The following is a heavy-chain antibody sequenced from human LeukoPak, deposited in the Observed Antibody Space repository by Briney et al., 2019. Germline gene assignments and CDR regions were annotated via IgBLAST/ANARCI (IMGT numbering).Heavy chain of an antibody. CDR3: AKGSGYSFEY. Sequence: GGSLRLSCAASGFTFSSSAMRWVRQAPGKGLEWVSSVSASGGTTYYADSVKGRFTISRDNSKNTLYLQMNSLRAEDTALYYCAKGSGYSFEYWGEDTLVTVSS. J-gene: IGHJ4*02. CDR2: VSASGGTT. V-gene: IGHV3-23*01. D-gene: IGHD3-22*01. CDR1: GFTFSSSA.